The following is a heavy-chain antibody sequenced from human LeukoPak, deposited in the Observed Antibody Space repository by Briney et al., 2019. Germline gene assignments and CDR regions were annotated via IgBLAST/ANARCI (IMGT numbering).Heavy chain of an antibody. J-gene: IGHJ5*02. CDR2: INHSGST. CDR3: ARMSDIVTGYFDP. V-gene: IGHV4-34*01. CDR1: GGSFSGYY. D-gene: IGHD3-9*01. Sequence: KPSETLSLTCAVYGGSFSGYYWSWIRQPPGKGLEWIGEINHSGSTNYNPSLKSRVTISVDTSKNQFSLKLSSVTAADTAVYYCARMSDIVTGYFDPWGQGTLVTVSS.